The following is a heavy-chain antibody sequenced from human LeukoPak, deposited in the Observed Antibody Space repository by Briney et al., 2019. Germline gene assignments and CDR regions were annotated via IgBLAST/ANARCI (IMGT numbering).Heavy chain of an antibody. Sequence: GSLRLSCAASGFTFSSYAMHWVRQAPGKGLEWVAVISYDGSNKYYADSVKGRFTISRDNSKNTLYLQMNSLRAEDTAVYYCARWETSSSWYFEAYWGQGTLVTVSS. V-gene: IGHV3-30*04. CDR2: ISYDGSNK. CDR1: GFTFSSYA. J-gene: IGHJ4*02. CDR3: ARWETSSSWYFEAY. D-gene: IGHD6-13*01.